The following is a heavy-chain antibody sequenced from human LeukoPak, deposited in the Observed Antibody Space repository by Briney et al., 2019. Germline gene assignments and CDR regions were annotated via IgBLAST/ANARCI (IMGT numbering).Heavy chain of an antibody. CDR3: AVTDCSGGSCYSGLNY. D-gene: IGHD2-15*01. V-gene: IGHV1-2*06. Sequence: GASVKVSCKASGYTFTGYYMHWVRQAPGQGLEWMGRISPNSGGTNYAQKFQGRVTMTRDTSISTAYMELSRLRSDDTAVYYCAVTDCSGGSCYSGLNYWGQGTLVTVSS. CDR2: ISPNSGGT. CDR1: GYTFTGYY. J-gene: IGHJ4*02.